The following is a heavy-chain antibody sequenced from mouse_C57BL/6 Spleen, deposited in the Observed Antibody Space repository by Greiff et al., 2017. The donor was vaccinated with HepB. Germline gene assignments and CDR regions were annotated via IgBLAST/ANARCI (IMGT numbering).Heavy chain of an antibody. CDR3: ARGDITTVVARDFDY. CDR2: INPSNGGT. V-gene: IGHV1-53*01. D-gene: IGHD1-1*01. CDR1: GYTFTSYW. Sequence: VKLQQPGTELVKPGASVKLSCKASGYTFTSYWMHWVKQRPGQGLEWIGNINPSNGGTNYNEKFKSKATLTVDKSSSTAYMQLSSLTSEDSAVYYCARGDITTVVARDFDYWGQGTTLTVSS. J-gene: IGHJ2*01.